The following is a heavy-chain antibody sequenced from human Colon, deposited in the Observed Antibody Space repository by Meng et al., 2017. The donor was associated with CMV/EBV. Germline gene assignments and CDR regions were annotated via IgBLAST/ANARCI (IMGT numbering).Heavy chain of an antibody. CDR2: ISPDGSET. Sequence: ELALGGAGGGSVLPGGYLGLSCVASGFFFGGYWMHGVGQGPGEGLVWLSRISPDGSETLYADSVKGRFTISRDNVKNTLYLQMNSLRVEDTAVYYCARGPDDLGQGTLVTVSS. CDR3: ARGPDD. CDR1: GFFFGGYW. J-gene: IGHJ4*02. V-gene: IGHV3-74*01.